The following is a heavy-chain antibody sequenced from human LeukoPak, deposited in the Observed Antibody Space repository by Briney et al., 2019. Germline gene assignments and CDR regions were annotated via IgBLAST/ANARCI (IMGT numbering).Heavy chain of an antibody. J-gene: IGHJ6*02. D-gene: IGHD3-10*01. CDR1: GITFSDHW. CDR2: ISSSGSTI. Sequence: GGSLRLSCAASGITFSDHWTSWVRQAPGKGLEWVSYISSSGSTIYYADSVKGRFTISRDNAKNSLYLQMNSLRAEDTAVYYCARGSPSLLWFGEMDVWGQGTTVTVSS. V-gene: IGHV3-11*01. CDR3: ARGSPSLLWFGEMDV.